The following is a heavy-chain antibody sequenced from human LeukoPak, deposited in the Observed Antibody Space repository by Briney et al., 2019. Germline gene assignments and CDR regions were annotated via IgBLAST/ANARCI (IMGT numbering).Heavy chain of an antibody. CDR2: VTPNGCEK. J-gene: IGHJ4*02. Sequence: GGSLRLSCSACGFTFISSCMNWLRQAPGKGLEWVASVTPNGCEKYYVDSVRGRFTISRDDDKNSVYLQMNSLRAEDTAVYYCARDRAYKAFDYWGQGNLVSVSS. V-gene: IGHV3-7*01. D-gene: IGHD5-24*01. CDR3: ARDRAYKAFDY. CDR1: GFTFISSC.